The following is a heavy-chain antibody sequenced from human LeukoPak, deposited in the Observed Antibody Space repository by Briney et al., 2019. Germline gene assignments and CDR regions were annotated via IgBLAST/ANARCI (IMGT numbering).Heavy chain of an antibody. CDR3: ARALIVGATKGYYYYYGMDV. D-gene: IGHD1-26*01. J-gene: IGHJ6*02. V-gene: IGHV1-8*01. CDR2: MNPNSGNT. Sequence: ASVKVSCKASGYTFTSYDINWVRQATGQGLEWMGWMNPNSGNTGYAQKFQGRVTMTRNTSISTAYMELSSLRSEDTAVYYCARALIVGATKGYYYYYGMDVWGRGTTVTVSS. CDR1: GYTFTSYD.